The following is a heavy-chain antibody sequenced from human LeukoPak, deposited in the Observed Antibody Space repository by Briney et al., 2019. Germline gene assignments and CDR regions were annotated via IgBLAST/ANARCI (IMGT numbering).Heavy chain of an antibody. D-gene: IGHD5-12*01. CDR3: ATVINNPIVATIGWGY. J-gene: IGHJ4*02. V-gene: IGHV1-24*01. CDR1: GYTLTELS. CDR2: FDPEDGET. Sequence: ASVKVSCKVSGYTLTELSMHWVRQAPGKGLEWMGGFDPEDGETIHAQKFQGRVTMTEDTSTDTAYMELSSLRSEDTAVYYCATVINNPIVATIGWGYWGQGTLVTVSS.